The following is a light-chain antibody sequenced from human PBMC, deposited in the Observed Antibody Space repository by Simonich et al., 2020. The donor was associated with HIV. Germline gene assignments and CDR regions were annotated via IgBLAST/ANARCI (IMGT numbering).Light chain of an antibody. CDR2: GAS. V-gene: IGKV3-15*01. J-gene: IGKJ2*01. CDR1: QSVSSSY. Sequence: EIVLTQFPGTLSLSPGERATLSCRASQSVSSSYLAWYQQKPGQAPRLLIYGASTRATDIPARFSGSGSGTEFSLTISRMQSEDFAIYYCQQYNKWPYTFGQGTKLEIK. CDR3: QQYNKWPYT.